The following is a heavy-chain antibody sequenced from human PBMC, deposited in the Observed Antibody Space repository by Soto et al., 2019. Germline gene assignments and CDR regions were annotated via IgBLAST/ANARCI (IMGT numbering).Heavy chain of an antibody. D-gene: IGHD1-26*01. CDR3: AKTRKVGAKSTSGMDV. CDR1: GFTFSSYS. CDR2: ISYDGSNK. Sequence: GGSLRLSCAASGFTFSSYSMNWVRQAPGKGLEWVAVISYDGSNKYYADSVKGRFTISRDNSKNTLYLQMNSLRAEDTAVYYCAKTRKVGAKSTSGMDVWGQGTTVTVSS. V-gene: IGHV3-30*18. J-gene: IGHJ6*02.